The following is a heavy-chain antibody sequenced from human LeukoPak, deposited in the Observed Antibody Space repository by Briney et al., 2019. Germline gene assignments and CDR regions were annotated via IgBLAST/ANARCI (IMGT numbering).Heavy chain of an antibody. V-gene: IGHV1-24*01. CDR1: GYTLTELS. J-gene: IGHJ6*02. CDR3: ATGHESSGWFTYYYYGMDV. D-gene: IGHD6-13*01. Sequence: GASVKVSCKVSGYTLTELSMHWVRQAPGKGLEWMGGFDPEDGETIYAQKFQGRVTMTEDTSTDTAYMELSSLRSEDTTVYYCATGHESSGWFTYYYYGMDVWGQGTTVTVSS. CDR2: FDPEDGET.